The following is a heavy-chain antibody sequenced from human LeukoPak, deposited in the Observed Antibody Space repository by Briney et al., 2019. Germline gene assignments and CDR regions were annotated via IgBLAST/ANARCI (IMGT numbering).Heavy chain of an antibody. Sequence: SGGSLRLSCAASGFTFSSYAMHWVRQAPGKGLEWVAVISYDGSNKYYADSVKGRFTISRDNSKNTLYLQMNSLRAEDTAVYYCARDPYSSSGNFDYWGQGTLVTVSS. CDR2: ISYDGSNK. CDR1: GFTFSSYA. D-gene: IGHD6-6*01. CDR3: ARDPYSSSGNFDY. J-gene: IGHJ4*02. V-gene: IGHV3-30-3*01.